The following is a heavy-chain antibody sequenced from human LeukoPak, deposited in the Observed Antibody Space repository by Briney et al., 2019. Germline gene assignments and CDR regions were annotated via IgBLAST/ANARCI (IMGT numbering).Heavy chain of an antibody. CDR1: GFTFSSYA. J-gene: IGHJ4*02. CDR3: AKGLPRQWLSEADY. V-gene: IGHV3-23*01. Sequence: GGSLRLSCAASGFTFSSYAMSWVRQAPGKGLEWVSAISDSGGSTYYADSVKGRFTISRDNSKNTLYLQMNSLRAEDTAVYYCAKGLPRQWLSEADYWGQGTLVTVSS. D-gene: IGHD6-19*01. CDR2: ISDSGGST.